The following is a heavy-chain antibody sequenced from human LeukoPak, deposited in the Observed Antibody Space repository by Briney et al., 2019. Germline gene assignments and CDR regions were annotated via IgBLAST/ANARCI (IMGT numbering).Heavy chain of an antibody. Sequence: GESLKISCKGSGYSFTSYWIGWVRQMPGKGLEWMGIIYPGDSDTRYSPSFQGQVTISADKSISTAYLQWSSLKASDTAMYYCARQGPEYSSSLLWFDPWGQGTLVTVSS. CDR3: ARQGPEYSSSLLWFDP. J-gene: IGHJ5*02. D-gene: IGHD6-6*01. V-gene: IGHV5-51*01. CDR1: GYSFTSYW. CDR2: IYPGDSDT.